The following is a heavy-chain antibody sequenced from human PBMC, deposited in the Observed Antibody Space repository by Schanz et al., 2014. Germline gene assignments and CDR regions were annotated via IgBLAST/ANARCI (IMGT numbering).Heavy chain of an antibody. Sequence: EVQLVASGGGLVQPGGSLRLSCATSGFSFSSYAINWVRQAPGKGLEWVSGISGSGASTYYADSVKGRFTISRDNAKNSLFLHMNSLRAEDTAVYYCVRDILHRVYDSGSPWGQGTLVTVSS. CDR3: VRDILHRVYDSGSP. V-gene: IGHV3-23*04. J-gene: IGHJ5*02. D-gene: IGHD3-10*01. CDR1: GFSFSSYA. CDR2: ISGSGAST.